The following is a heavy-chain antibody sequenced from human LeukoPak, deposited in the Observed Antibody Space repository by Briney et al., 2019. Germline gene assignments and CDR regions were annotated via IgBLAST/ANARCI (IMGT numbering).Heavy chain of an antibody. J-gene: IGHJ4*02. CDR3: ARAIQRYFDWSHMGQFDY. CDR1: GYTFTSYG. V-gene: IGHV1-18*01. D-gene: IGHD3-9*01. Sequence: GASVKVSCKASGYTFTSYGISWVRQVPGQGLEWMGWISAYNGNTNYAQKLQGRVTMTTDTSTSTAYMELRSLRSDDTAVYYCARAIQRYFDWSHMGQFDYWGQGTLVTVSS. CDR2: ISAYNGNT.